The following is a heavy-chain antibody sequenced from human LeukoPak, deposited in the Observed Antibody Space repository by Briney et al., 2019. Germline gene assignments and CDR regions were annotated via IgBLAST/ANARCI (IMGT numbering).Heavy chain of an antibody. Sequence: PGGSLRLSCAASGFTFSSYWMSWVRQAPGKGLEWVANIKQDGSEKYYVDSVKGRFTISRDNAKNSLYLQMNSLRAEDTAVYYCVRVDSSGWYGAFDYWGQGTLVTVSS. D-gene: IGHD6-19*01. J-gene: IGHJ4*02. V-gene: IGHV3-7*01. CDR3: VRVDSSGWYGAFDY. CDR1: GFTFSSYW. CDR2: IKQDGSEK.